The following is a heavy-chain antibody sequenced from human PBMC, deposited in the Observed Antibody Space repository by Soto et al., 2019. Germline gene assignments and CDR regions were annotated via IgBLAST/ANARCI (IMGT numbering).Heavy chain of an antibody. D-gene: IGHD1-26*01. Sequence: EVQLEESGGDLVRAGGSLRLSCAASGFTFSTYWMHWVRQAPGKGLVWVSRINSDGSITTYADSVKGRFTISRDNSKNTLYLQMNSLRAEDTAVYYCARVATGSYSWSESWGQGTLVTVSS. V-gene: IGHV3-74*03. CDR3: ARVATGSYSWSES. CDR1: GFTFSTYW. J-gene: IGHJ5*02. CDR2: INSDGSIT.